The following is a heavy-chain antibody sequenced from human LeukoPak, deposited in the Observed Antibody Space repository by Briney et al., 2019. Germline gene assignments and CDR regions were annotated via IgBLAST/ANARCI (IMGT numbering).Heavy chain of an antibody. CDR2: ISYDGSNK. V-gene: IGHV3-30*03. CDR1: ALTFSNYG. Sequence: GGSLRLSCAASALTFSNYGMHWVRQAPGKGLGWVAVISYDGSNKYYADSVKGRFTISRDNSKNTLYLQMNSLRAEDTAVYYCAGAPTLHSSDWYGLADDWGQGTLVTVSS. CDR3: AGAPTLHSSDWYGLADD. D-gene: IGHD6-13*01. J-gene: IGHJ4*02.